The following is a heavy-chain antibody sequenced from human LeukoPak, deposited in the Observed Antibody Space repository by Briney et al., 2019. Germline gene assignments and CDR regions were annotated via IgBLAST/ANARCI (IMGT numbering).Heavy chain of an antibody. D-gene: IGHD5-12*01. CDR3: ARALYSGYDLWY. V-gene: IGHV3-20*04. CDR2: INWNGGST. J-gene: IGHJ4*02. CDR1: GFTFDDYG. Sequence: GGSLRLSCAASGFTFDDYGMSWVRQAPGKGLEWVSGINWNGGSTGYADSVKGRFTISRDNAKNSLYLQMNSLRAEDTAVYYCARALYSGYDLWYWGQGTLVTVSS.